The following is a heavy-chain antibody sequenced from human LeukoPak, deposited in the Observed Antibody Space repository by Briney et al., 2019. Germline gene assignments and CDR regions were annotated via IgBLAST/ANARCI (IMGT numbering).Heavy chain of an antibody. CDR1: GFTFSSYW. CDR3: AIAGSSSWYSMDV. CDR2: INSDGGTT. Sequence: GGSLRLSCAASGFTFSSYWMHWVRHAPGKGLVWVSRINSDGGTTNYADSVKGRFTISRDNAKNTLYLQMNSLRAEDTAVYYCAIAGSSSWYSMDVWGQGTTVTVSS. D-gene: IGHD6-13*01. J-gene: IGHJ6*02. V-gene: IGHV3-74*01.